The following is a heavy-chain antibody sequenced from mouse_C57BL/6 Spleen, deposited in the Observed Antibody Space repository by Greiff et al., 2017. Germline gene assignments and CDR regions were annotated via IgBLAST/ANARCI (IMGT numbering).Heavy chain of an antibody. D-gene: IGHD1-1*01. Sequence: VQLQESGPELVKPGASVKISCKASGYAFSSSWMNWVKQRPGKGLEWIGRIYPGDGDTNYNGKFKGKATLTADKSSSTAYMQLSSLTSEDSAVYYCARPHYYGSSYGDMDYWGQGTSVTVSS. CDR2: IYPGDGDT. CDR3: ARPHYYGSSYGDMDY. V-gene: IGHV1-82*01. J-gene: IGHJ4*01. CDR1: GYAFSSSW.